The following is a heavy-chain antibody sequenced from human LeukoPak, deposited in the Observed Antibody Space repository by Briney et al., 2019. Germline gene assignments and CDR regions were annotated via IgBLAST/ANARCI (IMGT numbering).Heavy chain of an antibody. D-gene: IGHD3-10*01. CDR3: ARDSRGAFDY. CDR1: GFTFSSYW. Sequence: GGSLRLSCAAPGFTFSSYWTSWVRQAPGKGLEWVANIKQDGSEKYYVDSVKGRFTISRDNAKNSLYLQMNSLRAEDTAVYYCARDSRGAFDYWGQGTLVTVSS. V-gene: IGHV3-7*01. J-gene: IGHJ4*02. CDR2: IKQDGSEK.